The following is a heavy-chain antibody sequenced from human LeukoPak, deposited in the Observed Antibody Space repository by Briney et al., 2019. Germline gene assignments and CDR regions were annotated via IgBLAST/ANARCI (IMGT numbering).Heavy chain of an antibody. CDR1: GFTFSSYW. CDR3: TRAGTVAGLVWYFDL. J-gene: IGHJ2*01. V-gene: IGHV3-74*01. Sequence: PGGSLRLSCAASGFTFSSYWMHWVRQAPGKGLAWVARINSDGSSTGYADSVKGRFTISGDNAKNTLYLQMNSLRAEDTAVYYCTRAGTVAGLVWYFDLWGRGTLVTVSS. CDR2: INSDGSST. D-gene: IGHD6-19*01.